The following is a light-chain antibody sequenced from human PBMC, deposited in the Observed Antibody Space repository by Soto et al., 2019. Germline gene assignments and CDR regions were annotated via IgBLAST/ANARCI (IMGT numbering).Light chain of an antibody. CDR2: GAS. Sequence: ETVMTQSPATLPVSPGERATLSFRASQSVRSNLAWYQQKPGQAPSLLMYGASARATGVPARFSGSGSGTEFTLTINSLQSDDFALYYCQEYDNWPLWTFGQGTKVDI. J-gene: IGKJ1*01. CDR3: QEYDNWPLWT. CDR1: QSVRSN. V-gene: IGKV3-15*01.